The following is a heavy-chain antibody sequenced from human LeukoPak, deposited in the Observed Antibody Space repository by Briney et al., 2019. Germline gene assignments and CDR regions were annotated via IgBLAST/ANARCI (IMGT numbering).Heavy chain of an antibody. CDR2: ISDYNGNT. V-gene: IGHV1-18*01. D-gene: IGHD4-11*01. J-gene: IGHJ5*02. CDR1: GYTFTSYG. CDR3: ARDLYRDSLPVSWFDP. Sequence: PGASVKVSCKASGYTFTSYGISWVRQAPGQGLEWMGWISDYNGNTNYAQKLQGRVTMTTDTSTSTAYMELRSLRPDDTAVYYCARDLYRDSLPVSWFDPWGQGTLVTVSS.